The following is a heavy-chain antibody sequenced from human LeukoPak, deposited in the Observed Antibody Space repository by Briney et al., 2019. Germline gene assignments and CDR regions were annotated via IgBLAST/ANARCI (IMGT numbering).Heavy chain of an antibody. CDR2: IYSGGTT. V-gene: IGHV3-53*01. CDR1: GFTVSNNS. Sequence: GGSLRLSCKASGFTVSNNSMNWVRQAPGKGLEWVALIYSGGTTNYADSVKGRFTISRDNSKNTLYLQMTNVRVEDTAVYYCARDPPGIAASVSGGWGQGTLVTVSS. D-gene: IGHD6-13*01. CDR3: ARDPPGIAASVSGG. J-gene: IGHJ4*02.